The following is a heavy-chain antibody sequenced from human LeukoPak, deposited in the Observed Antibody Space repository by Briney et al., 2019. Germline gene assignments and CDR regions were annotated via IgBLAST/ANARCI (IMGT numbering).Heavy chain of an antibody. J-gene: IGHJ4*02. Sequence: ASVKDSCKASVGTFSSYAISWVRQAPGQGVEWMGRIIPIFGTANYAQKFQGRVTITADKSTSTDYMELSSLRSEDTAVYYCARGYGDHPDYWGQGTLVTVSS. CDR2: IIPIFGTA. CDR1: VGTFSSYA. CDR3: ARGYGDHPDY. V-gene: IGHV1-69*06. D-gene: IGHD4-17*01.